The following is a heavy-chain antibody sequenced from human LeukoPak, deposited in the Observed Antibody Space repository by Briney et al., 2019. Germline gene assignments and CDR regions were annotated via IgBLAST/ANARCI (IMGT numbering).Heavy chain of an antibody. CDR3: ARGAYCSGGRCPGAFDI. Sequence: GGSLRLSCAASGFTFSSYAMYWVRQAPGKGLEWVTLIWYDGSNKNYADSVKGRFTISRDNSKNTLYLQMNSLRAEDTAVYYCARGAYCSGGRCPGAFDIWGQGTMVTVSS. V-gene: IGHV3-33*01. CDR1: GFTFSSYA. D-gene: IGHD2-15*01. CDR2: IWYDGSNK. J-gene: IGHJ3*02.